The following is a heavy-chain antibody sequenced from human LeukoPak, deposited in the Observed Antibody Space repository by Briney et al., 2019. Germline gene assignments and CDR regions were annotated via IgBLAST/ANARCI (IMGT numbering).Heavy chain of an antibody. J-gene: IGHJ4*02. CDR2: ISSSSSTI. CDR1: GFTFSSYS. Sequence: GGSLRLSCAASGFTFSSYSMNWVRQAPGKGLEWVSYISSSSSTIYYADSVKGRFTISRDNAKNSLYLQMNSLRAEDTAVYYCARRVGATWRELDYWGQGTLVTVSS. V-gene: IGHV3-48*04. D-gene: IGHD1-26*01. CDR3: ARRVGATWRELDY.